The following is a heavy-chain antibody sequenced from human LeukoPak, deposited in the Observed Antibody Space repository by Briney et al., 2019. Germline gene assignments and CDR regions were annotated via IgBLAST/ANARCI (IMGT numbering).Heavy chain of an antibody. D-gene: IGHD6-19*01. V-gene: IGHV1-2*02. CDR2: INPNSGGT. CDR1: GYTFTGYY. J-gene: IGHJ4*02. CDR3: ASSGYSSGWSNFDY. Sequence: ASVKVSCKASGYTFTGYYMHWVRQAPGQGLEWMGWINPNSGGTNYAQEFQGRVTMTRDTSISTAYMELSRLRSDDTAVYYCASSGYSSGWSNFDYWGQGTLVTVSS.